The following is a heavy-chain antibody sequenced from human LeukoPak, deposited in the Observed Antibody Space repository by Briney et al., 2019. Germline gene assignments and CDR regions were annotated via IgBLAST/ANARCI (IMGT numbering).Heavy chain of an antibody. CDR1: GFTFSSYG. V-gene: IGHV3-33*01. CDR3: ARDGIAAAGQYYCYGMDV. Sequence: GGSLRLSCAASGFTFSSYGMHWVRQAPGKGLEWVAVIWYDGDNKYYADSVKGRFTISRDNSKNTLYLQMNSLRAEDTAVYYCARDGIAAAGQYYCYGMDVWGQGTRSPSP. D-gene: IGHD6-13*01. CDR2: IWYDGDNK. J-gene: IGHJ6*02.